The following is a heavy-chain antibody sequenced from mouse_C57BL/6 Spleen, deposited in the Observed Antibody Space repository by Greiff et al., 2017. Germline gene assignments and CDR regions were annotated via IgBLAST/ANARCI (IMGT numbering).Heavy chain of an antibody. J-gene: IGHJ2*01. D-gene: IGHD2-2*01. CDR3: ARRGTMVTTNFDY. CDR1: GYSITSGYY. V-gene: IGHV3-6*01. CDR2: ISDDGSN. Sequence: EVKLMESGPGLVKPSQSLSLTCSVTGYSITSGYYWNWIRQFPGNKLEWMGYISDDGSNNYNPSLKNRISITRDTSKNQFFLKLNSVTTEDTATDYCARRGTMVTTNFDYWGQGTTLTVSS.